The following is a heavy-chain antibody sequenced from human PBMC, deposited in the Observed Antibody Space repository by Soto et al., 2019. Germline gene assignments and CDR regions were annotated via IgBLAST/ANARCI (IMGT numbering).Heavy chain of an antibody. D-gene: IGHD3-10*01. CDR3: ARGRSHRMVRGVIGNYFDY. CDR1: GGSFSGYY. CDR2: INHSGST. J-gene: IGHJ4*02. V-gene: IGHV4-34*01. Sequence: SETLSLTCAVYGGSFSGYYWSWIRQPPGKGLEWIGEINHSGSTNYNPSLKSRVTISVDTSKNQFSLKLSSVTAADTAVYYCARGRSHRMVRGVIGNYFDYWGQGTLVTVSS.